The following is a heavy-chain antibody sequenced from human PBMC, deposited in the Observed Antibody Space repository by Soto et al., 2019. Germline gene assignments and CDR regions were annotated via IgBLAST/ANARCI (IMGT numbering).Heavy chain of an antibody. Sequence: TSETLSLTCTVSGGSISSYYWSWIRQPPGEGLEWIGYIYYSGSTNYNPSLKSRVTISVDTSKNQFSLKLSSVTAADTAVYYCARGPVLRYFDWGWDNYYYYYMDVWGKGTTVTVS. CDR1: GGSISSYY. CDR3: ARGPVLRYFDWGWDNYYYYYMDV. D-gene: IGHD3-9*01. CDR2: IYYSGST. V-gene: IGHV4-59*01. J-gene: IGHJ6*03.